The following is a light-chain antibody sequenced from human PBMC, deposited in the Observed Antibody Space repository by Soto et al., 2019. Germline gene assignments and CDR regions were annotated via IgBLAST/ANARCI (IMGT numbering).Light chain of an antibody. Sequence: EIVLTQSPGTLSLSPGERATLSCRASQSVSSSYLAWYQQKPDQAPRLLIYGASSRATGIPDRFSGSGSGTDFTLTISRLEPEDFATYYCLQDHNYQWTFGQGTKLDLK. J-gene: IGKJ2*02. CDR3: LQDHNYQWT. CDR2: GAS. V-gene: IGKV3-20*01. CDR1: QSVSSSY.